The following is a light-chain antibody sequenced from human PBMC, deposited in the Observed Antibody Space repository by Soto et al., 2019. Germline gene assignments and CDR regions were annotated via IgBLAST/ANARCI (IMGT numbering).Light chain of an antibody. CDR3: QTWATGIRV. CDR2: LNGDGSH. Sequence: QSVLTQSPSASASLGASVKLTCTLSSGHSSYAIAWHQQQPEKGPRYLMNLNGDGSHTKGDGIPDRFSGSSSGAERYLTISSLQSEDEADYYCQTWATGIRVFGGGTKLTVL. CDR1: SGHSSYA. J-gene: IGLJ3*02. V-gene: IGLV4-69*01.